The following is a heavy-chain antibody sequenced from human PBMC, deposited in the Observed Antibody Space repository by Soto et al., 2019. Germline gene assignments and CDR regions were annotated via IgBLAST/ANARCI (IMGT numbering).Heavy chain of an antibody. CDR3: ARERGAGTYQGFDY. D-gene: IGHD1-26*01. CDR2: IHHSGNT. J-gene: IGHJ4*02. Sequence: QVQLQESGPGLVQPSRTLSLSCAVSGGSISTHNWWHWIRQTPGQGLEWIGEIHHSGNTNYSPSLKSRITMSLDQSTNQFSLSLTSVTAADTAVYYCARERGAGTYQGFDYWGQGTLVTVAS. CDR1: GGSISTHNW. V-gene: IGHV4-4*02.